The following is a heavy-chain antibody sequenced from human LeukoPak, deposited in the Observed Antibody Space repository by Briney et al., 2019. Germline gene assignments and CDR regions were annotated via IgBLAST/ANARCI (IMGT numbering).Heavy chain of an antibody. D-gene: IGHD4-11*01. Sequence: PGGSLRLSCAASGFDFSNYWMSWVRQAPGKGLEWVANMNEDGSEKNYVDSVKGRFTISRDNAQDSLYLQMNSLRAEDTAVYYCARDRGYSNFDYWGQGTLLTVSS. CDR1: GFDFSNYW. CDR3: ARDRGYSNFDY. CDR2: MNEDGSEK. J-gene: IGHJ4*02. V-gene: IGHV3-7*01.